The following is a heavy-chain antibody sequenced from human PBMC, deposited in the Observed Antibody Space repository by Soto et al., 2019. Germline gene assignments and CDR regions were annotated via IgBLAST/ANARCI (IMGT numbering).Heavy chain of an antibody. CDR1: GFTFSSYG. V-gene: IGHV3-33*01. D-gene: IGHD2-2*01. Sequence: QVQLVESGGGVVQPGRSLRLSCAASGFTFSSYGMHWVRQAPGKGLEWVAVIWDDGSNKYYADSVKGRFTISRDNSKNTLYLQMNSLRAEDTAVYYCARVVVQWGYFDYWGQGTLVTVSS. CDR2: IWDDGSNK. J-gene: IGHJ4*02. CDR3: ARVVVQWGYFDY.